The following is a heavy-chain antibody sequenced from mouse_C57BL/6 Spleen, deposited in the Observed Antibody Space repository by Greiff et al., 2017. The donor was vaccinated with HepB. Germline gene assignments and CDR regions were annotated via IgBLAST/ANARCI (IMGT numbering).Heavy chain of an antibody. CDR1: GFTFSDYG. D-gene: IGHD1-1*01. V-gene: IGHV5-17*01. Sequence: EVKLEESGGGLVKPGGSLKLSCAASGFTFSDYGMHWVRQAPEKGLEWVAYISSGSSTIYYADTVKGRFTISRDTAKNTLFLQMTSLRSEDTAMYYCARHVVATPFDYWGQGTTLTVSS. J-gene: IGHJ2*01. CDR3: ARHVVATPFDY. CDR2: ISSGSSTI.